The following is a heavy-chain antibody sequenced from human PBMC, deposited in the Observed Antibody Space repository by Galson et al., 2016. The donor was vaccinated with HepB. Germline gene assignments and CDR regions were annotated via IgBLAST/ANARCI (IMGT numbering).Heavy chain of an antibody. D-gene: IGHD1-14*01. CDR2: IWYDGSNK. V-gene: IGHV3-33*01. Sequence: SLRLSCAASGFTFSTYGMHWVRQAPGKGLEWVAVIWYDGSNKYYVDSVRGRFTISRDNSKNTLYLQMNSLRAEDTAVYYCASEAPIPAPTLDYWGQGTLVIVSS. CDR1: GFTFSTYG. CDR3: ASEAPIPAPTLDY. J-gene: IGHJ4*02.